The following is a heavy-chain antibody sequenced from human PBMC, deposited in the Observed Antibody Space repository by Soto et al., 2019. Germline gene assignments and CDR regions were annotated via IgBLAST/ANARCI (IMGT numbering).Heavy chain of an antibody. CDR2: IIPIYASP. D-gene: IGHD3-9*01. V-gene: IGHV1-69*06. CDR3: AVTVTGSRSPLAH. CDR1: GGTSSSNA. J-gene: IGHJ4*02. Sequence: QVQLVQSGAEVKKPGSSVKVSRKASGGTSSSNAISWVRQAPGQGLEWMGGIIPIYASPNYAQNFQGRVTVTADKATSTAYLELSRLKFADSAIYYCAVTVTGSRSPLAHWGRGTLVIVSS.